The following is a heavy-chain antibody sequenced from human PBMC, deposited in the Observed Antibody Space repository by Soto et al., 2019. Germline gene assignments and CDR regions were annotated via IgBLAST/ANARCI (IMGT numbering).Heavy chain of an antibody. Sequence: QVQLQQWGAGLLKPSETLSLTCAVHGGSFSGYRWNWVRQPPGKGLEWIGDITHTGSTNYNPSLKSRVTISVDTSKNQFSLKLSSVTAADTAVYYCARAGPDYWGQGTLVTVSS. CDR2: ITHTGST. CDR3: ARAGPDY. V-gene: IGHV4-34*01. J-gene: IGHJ4*02. CDR1: GGSFSGYR.